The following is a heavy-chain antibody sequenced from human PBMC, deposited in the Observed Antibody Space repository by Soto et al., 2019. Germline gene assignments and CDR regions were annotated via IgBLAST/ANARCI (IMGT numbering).Heavy chain of an antibody. CDR3: ARDIVVVPAAMNHGMDV. CDR2: ISSSSSYI. V-gene: IGHV3-21*01. J-gene: IGHJ6*02. Sequence: PGGSLRLSCAASGFTFSSYSMNWVRQAPGKWLEWVSSISSSSSYIYYADSVKGRFTISRDNAKNSLYLQMNSLRAEDTAVYYCARDIVVVPAAMNHGMDVWGQGXTVTVSS. CDR1: GFTFSSYS. D-gene: IGHD2-2*01.